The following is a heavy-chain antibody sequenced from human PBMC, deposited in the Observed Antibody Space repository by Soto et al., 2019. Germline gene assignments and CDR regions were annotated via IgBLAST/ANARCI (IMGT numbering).Heavy chain of an antibody. Sequence: GGSLRLSCAASGFTFSSYSMNWVRQAPGKGLEWVSYISSSSSTIYYADSVKGRFTISRDNAKNSLYLQMNSLRDEDTAGYYCATGRRATINNWFDVWRQGSLVIVSS. CDR3: ATGRRATINNWFDV. CDR1: GFTFSSYS. V-gene: IGHV3-48*02. CDR2: ISSSSSTI. J-gene: IGHJ5*01.